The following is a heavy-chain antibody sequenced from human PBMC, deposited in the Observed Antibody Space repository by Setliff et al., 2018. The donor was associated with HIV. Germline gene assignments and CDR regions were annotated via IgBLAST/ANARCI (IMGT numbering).Heavy chain of an antibody. D-gene: IGHD5-12*01. CDR3: ARGRDGYNLAPWRNDY. Sequence: NPSETLSLTCTVSGGSISSSSYYWGWIRQPPGKGLEWIGSMYYSGSTYYNPSLKSRVTISVDTSKKQFSLKLRSVTAADTAVYYCARGRDGYNLAPWRNDYWGQGTLVTVSS. J-gene: IGHJ4*02. CDR2: MYYSGST. V-gene: IGHV4-39*01. CDR1: GGSISSSSYY.